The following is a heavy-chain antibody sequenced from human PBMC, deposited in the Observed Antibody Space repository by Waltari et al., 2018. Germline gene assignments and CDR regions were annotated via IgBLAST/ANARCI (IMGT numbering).Heavy chain of an antibody. D-gene: IGHD1-26*01. CDR3: AKVDEVGFDY. Sequence: QVQLVESGGGVVQPGRSLRLSCAASGFTFSSYGMHWVRQAPGKGLEWVAVISYDGSNKYYADSVKGRFTISRDNSKNTLYLQMNSLRAEDTAVYYCAKVDEVGFDYWGQGTLVTVSS. V-gene: IGHV3-30*18. CDR1: GFTFSSYG. J-gene: IGHJ4*02. CDR2: ISYDGSNK.